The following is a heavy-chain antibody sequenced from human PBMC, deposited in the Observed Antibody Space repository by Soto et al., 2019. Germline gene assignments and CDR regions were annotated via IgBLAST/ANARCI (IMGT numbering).Heavy chain of an antibody. CDR1: GYTFTSYY. CDR3: ARDESGSSSRSGNPKVFDY. V-gene: IGHV1-46*03. J-gene: IGHJ4*02. Sequence: QVQLVQSGAEVKKPVASVKVSCKASGYTFTSYYMHWVRQAPGQGLEWMGIINPSGGSTSYAQKFQCRGNMTIDTSTSTVYMELSSLRSEDTAVYYCARDESGSSSRSGNPKVFDYWGQGTLVTVSS. D-gene: IGHD6-13*01. CDR2: INPSGGST.